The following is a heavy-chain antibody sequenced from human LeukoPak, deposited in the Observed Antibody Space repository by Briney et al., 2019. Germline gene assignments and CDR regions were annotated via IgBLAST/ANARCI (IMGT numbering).Heavy chain of an antibody. CDR1: GFTFSSYG. CDR2: MSYDGSNK. CDR3: AKGGPALAARHLYYFDY. V-gene: IGHV3-30*18. D-gene: IGHD6-6*01. J-gene: IGHJ4*02. Sequence: GRSLRLSCAASGFTFSSYGMHWVRQAPGKGLEWVAVMSYDGSNKYYADSVKGRFTISRDNSKNTLYLQMNSLRAEDTAVYYCAKGGPALAARHLYYFDYWGQGTLVTVSS.